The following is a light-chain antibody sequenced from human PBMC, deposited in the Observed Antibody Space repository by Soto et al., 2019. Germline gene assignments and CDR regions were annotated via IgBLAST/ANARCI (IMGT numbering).Light chain of an antibody. CDR1: QSISNW. J-gene: IGKJ1*01. Sequence: EMQMTQAPSTLPAYVGDRVTRNCRASQSISNWLSWYQQKPGTTPNILIYHASTLESGVPSRCSGSGSGIEFTITIINPPHDDFATYYCQQNNSYSFGQGTKVHIK. V-gene: IGKV1-5*01. CDR3: QQNNSYS. CDR2: HAS.